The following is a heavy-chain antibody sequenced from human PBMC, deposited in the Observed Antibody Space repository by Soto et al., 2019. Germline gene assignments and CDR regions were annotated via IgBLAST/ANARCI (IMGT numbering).Heavy chain of an antibody. CDR1: GGSISSYY. CDR3: AGEGPYHSNRYYYF. CDR2: INYSGST. V-gene: IGHV4-59*01. D-gene: IGHD3-22*01. Sequence: QVQLQESGPGLVKPSETLSLTCTVSGGSISSYYWSWIRQPPGKGLEWIGYINYSGSTNYNSSRKSRVTIAVATSRNQFSLKLSSVTAADTADYYCAGEGPYHSNRYYYFWGQGTLVTVSS. J-gene: IGHJ4*02.